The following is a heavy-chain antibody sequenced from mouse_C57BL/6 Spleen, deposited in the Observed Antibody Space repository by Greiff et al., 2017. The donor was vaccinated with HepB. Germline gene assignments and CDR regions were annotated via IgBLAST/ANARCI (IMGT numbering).Heavy chain of an antibody. CDR2: IWRGGST. D-gene: IGHD1-1*01. Sequence: QVQLQQSGPGLVQPSQRLSITCTVSGFSFTSYGVHWVRQSPGKGLEWLGVIWRGGSTDYNAAFMSRLSITKDNSKSQVFFKMNSLQADDTAIYYCAKGGSSDERFAYWGQGTLVTVSA. J-gene: IGHJ3*01. V-gene: IGHV2-5*01. CDR1: GFSFTSYG. CDR3: AKGGSSDERFAY.